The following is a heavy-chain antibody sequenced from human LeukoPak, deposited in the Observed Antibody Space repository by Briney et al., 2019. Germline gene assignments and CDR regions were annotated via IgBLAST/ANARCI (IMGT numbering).Heavy chain of an antibody. CDR1: GGSISSYY. Sequence: SETLSLTCTVSGGSISSYYWSWIRQPPGKGLEWIGYIYYSGSTNYNPSLKSRVTISVDTSENQFSLKLSSVTAADTAVYYCAREEGSARPIDYWGQGTLVTVSS. J-gene: IGHJ4*02. CDR3: AREEGSARPIDY. D-gene: IGHD6-6*01. CDR2: IYYSGST. V-gene: IGHV4-59*01.